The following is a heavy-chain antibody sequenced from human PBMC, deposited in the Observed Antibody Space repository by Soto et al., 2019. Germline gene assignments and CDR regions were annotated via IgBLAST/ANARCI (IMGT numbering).Heavy chain of an antibody. Sequence: PGGSLRLSCAVSGFTSEDYAMHWVRQAPGKCLEWVSGISWDSRSVAYADSVKGRFTISRDNAENSLHLQMNSLRAEDTAVYYCAKDSIRRSFSRSSTRARDAFDIWGQGXMVT. CDR3: AKDSIRRSFSRSSTRARDAFDI. D-gene: IGHD6-6*01. CDR1: GFTSEDYA. CDR2: ISWDSRSV. V-gene: IGHV3-9*02. J-gene: IGHJ3*02.